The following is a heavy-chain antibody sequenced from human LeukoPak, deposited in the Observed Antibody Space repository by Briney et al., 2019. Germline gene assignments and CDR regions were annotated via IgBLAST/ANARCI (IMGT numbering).Heavy chain of an antibody. Sequence: PSETLSLTCTVSGGSISSSSYYWGWIRQPPGKGLEWIGSIYYSGSTYYNPSLKSRVTISVDTSKNQFSLKLSSVTAADTAVYYCARDARYCSSTSCYTSFDYWGQGTLVTVSS. D-gene: IGHD2-2*02. J-gene: IGHJ4*02. CDR1: GGSISSSSYY. V-gene: IGHV4-39*02. CDR2: IYYSGST. CDR3: ARDARYCSSTSCYTSFDY.